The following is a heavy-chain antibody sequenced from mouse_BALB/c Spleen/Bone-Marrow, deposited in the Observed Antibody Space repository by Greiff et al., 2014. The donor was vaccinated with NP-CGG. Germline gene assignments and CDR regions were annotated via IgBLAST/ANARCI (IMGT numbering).Heavy chain of an antibody. CDR2: IKFYNDGT. CDR1: GYTFTSYV. V-gene: IGHV1-14*01. J-gene: IGHJ2*01. CDR3: AREGVDYFDY. Sequence: VQLKESGPELVKPGASVKMSCKASGYTFTSYVMHWVKQKPGQGLEWIGFIKFYNDGTNYNEKFKGKATLTSDKSSSTAYMELSSLTSEDSAVYYCAREGVDYFDYWGQGTTLTVSS.